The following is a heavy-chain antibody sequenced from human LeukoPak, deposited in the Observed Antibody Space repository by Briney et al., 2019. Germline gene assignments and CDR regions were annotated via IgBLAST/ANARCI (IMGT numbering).Heavy chain of an antibody. V-gene: IGHV3-9*01. J-gene: IGHJ3*02. CDR3: AKEYGAFDI. CDR2: ISRNSGSI. D-gene: IGHD4-17*01. CDR1: GFTFDDYA. Sequence: GGSLRLSCAASGFTFDDYAMHWVRQAPGKGLEWVSGISRNSGSIGYADSVKGRFTISRDNAENSLYLQMNSLRAEDTALYYCAKEYGAFDIWGQGTMVTVSS.